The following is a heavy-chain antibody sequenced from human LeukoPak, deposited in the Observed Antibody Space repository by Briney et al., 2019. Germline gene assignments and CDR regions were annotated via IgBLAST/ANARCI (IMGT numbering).Heavy chain of an antibody. Sequence: PGGSLRLSCAASGFTFSSYGMHWVRQAPGKGLEWVAVIWYDGTNKDYGDSVKGRFTISRDNSKNTLYLQMNRLRAEDTAVYYCARKTPRFGDYDYWGQGTLVTVSS. CDR1: GFTFSSYG. D-gene: IGHD2-15*01. CDR2: IWYDGTNK. CDR3: ARKTPRFGDYDY. V-gene: IGHV3-33*01. J-gene: IGHJ4*02.